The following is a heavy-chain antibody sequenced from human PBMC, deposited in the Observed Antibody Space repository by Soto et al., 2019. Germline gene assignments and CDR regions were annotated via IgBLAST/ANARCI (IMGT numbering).Heavy chain of an antibody. Sequence: AXVKVSCRVSGYTLTELSMHWVRQAPGKGLEWMGGFDPEDGETIYAQKFQGRVTMTEDTSTDTAYMELSSLRSEDTAVYYCATNTWKGFQLVYYYYGMDVWGQGTTVTVSS. CDR1: GYTLTELS. D-gene: IGHD6-13*01. CDR2: FDPEDGET. V-gene: IGHV1-24*01. CDR3: ATNTWKGFQLVYYYYGMDV. J-gene: IGHJ6*02.